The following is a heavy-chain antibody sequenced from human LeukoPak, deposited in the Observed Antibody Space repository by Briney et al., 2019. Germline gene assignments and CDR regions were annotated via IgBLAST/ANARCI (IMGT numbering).Heavy chain of an antibody. CDR2: IWYDGSNK. Sequence: GGSLRLSCAASGFTFSSYGMPWVRQAPGKGLEWVAVIWYDGSNKYYADSVKGRFTISRDNSKNTPYLQMNSLRAEDTAVYYCARDQNYGSGSYFGILDYWGQGTLVTVSS. D-gene: IGHD3-10*01. CDR3: ARDQNYGSGSYFGILDY. CDR1: GFTFSSYG. V-gene: IGHV3-33*01. J-gene: IGHJ4*02.